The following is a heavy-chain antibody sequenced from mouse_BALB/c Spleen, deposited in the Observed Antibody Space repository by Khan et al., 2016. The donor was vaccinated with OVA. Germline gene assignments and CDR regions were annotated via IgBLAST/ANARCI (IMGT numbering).Heavy chain of an antibody. V-gene: IGHV1-4*01. CDR3: IRDGAYHRNDGWFAY. CDR2: INPSNDYT. J-gene: IGHJ3*01. CDR1: GYTFTSYT. D-gene: IGHD2-14*01. Sequence: GAELARPGASVKMSCKASGYTFTSYTIHWIKKRPGQGLECLGYINPSNDYTNYNQKFKYKATLITDKSSTTAYLRLSSLTSYDTAVYNCIRDGAYHRNDGWFAYWGQGTLVTVSA.